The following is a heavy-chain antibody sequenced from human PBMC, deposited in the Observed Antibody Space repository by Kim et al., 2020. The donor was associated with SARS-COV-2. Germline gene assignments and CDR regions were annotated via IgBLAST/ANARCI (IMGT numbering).Heavy chain of an antibody. Sequence: GGSLRLSCAASGFTFSSYGMHWVRQAPGKGLEWVAVIWYDGSNKYYADSVKGRFTISRDNSKNTLYLQMNSLRAEDTAVYYCARDRRYSKYNYYYYGMDVWGQGTTVTVSS. J-gene: IGHJ6*02. CDR1: GFTFSSYG. CDR3: ARDRRYSKYNYYYYGMDV. D-gene: IGHD6-13*01. V-gene: IGHV3-33*01. CDR2: IWYDGSNK.